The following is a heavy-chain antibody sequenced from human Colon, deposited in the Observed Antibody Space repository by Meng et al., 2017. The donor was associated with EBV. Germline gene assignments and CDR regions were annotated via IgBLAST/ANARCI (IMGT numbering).Heavy chain of an antibody. CDR1: GGSFSGYY. CDR3: ARGPGGSYYLYYFDY. V-gene: IGHV4-34*01. CDR2: INHSGST. J-gene: IGHJ4*02. D-gene: IGHD1-26*01. Sequence: QVQLMQWGAGLLKPSETLSLTCAVYGGSFSGYYWSWIRQPPEKGLEWIGEINHSGSTNYNPSLKSRVTISVDTSKKQFSLKLSSVTAADTAVYYCARGPGGSYYLYYFDYWGQGTLVTVSS.